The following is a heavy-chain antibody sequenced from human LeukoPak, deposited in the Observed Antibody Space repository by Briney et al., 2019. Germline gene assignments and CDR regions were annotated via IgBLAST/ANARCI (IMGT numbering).Heavy chain of an antibody. CDR1: GYSISSGYY. V-gene: IGHV4-38-2*02. CDR2: IYHSGST. Sequence: SETLSLTCTVSGYSISSGYYWGWIRQPPGKGLEWIGSIYHSGSTYYNPSLKSRVTISVDESKNQFSLKLSSVTAADTAVYYCARGPLFDYWGQGTLVTVSS. CDR3: ARGPLFDY. J-gene: IGHJ4*02.